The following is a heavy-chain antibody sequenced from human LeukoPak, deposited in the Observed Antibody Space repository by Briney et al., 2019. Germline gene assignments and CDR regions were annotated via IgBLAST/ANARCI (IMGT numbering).Heavy chain of an antibody. CDR2: ISPSGGVT. J-gene: IGHJ4*02. D-gene: IGHD3-22*01. Sequence: GGSLRLSCAASGFTFSSYAMSWVRQAPGKGLEWVSTISPSGGVTFYSDSVRGRFTISRDNAKNSLYLQMNSLRAEDTAIYYCAKAIVVLISGQFWDYWGQGTLVTVSS. CDR3: AKAIVVLISGQFWDY. V-gene: IGHV3-23*01. CDR1: GFTFSSYA.